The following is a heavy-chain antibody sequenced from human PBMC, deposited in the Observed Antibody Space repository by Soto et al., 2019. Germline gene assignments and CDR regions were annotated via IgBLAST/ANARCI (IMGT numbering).Heavy chain of an antibody. D-gene: IGHD6-13*01. J-gene: IGHJ6*02. V-gene: IGHV1-18*01. CDR3: ARGGPTSSWYTYYGMDV. CDR1: GYTFTSYG. CDR2: ISAYNGNT. Sequence: ASVKVSCKASGYTFTSYGISWVRQAPGQGLEWMGWISAYNGNTNYAQKLQGRVTMTTDTSTSTAYMELRSLRSDDTAVYYCARGGPTSSWYTYYGMDVWGQETTVTVSS.